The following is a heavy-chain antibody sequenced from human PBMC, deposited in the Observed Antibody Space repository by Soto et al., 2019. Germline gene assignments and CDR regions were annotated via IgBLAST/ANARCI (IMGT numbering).Heavy chain of an antibody. D-gene: IGHD6-13*01. CDR2: INHSGST. V-gene: IGHV4-34*01. CDR1: GGSFSGYY. J-gene: IGHJ4*01. Sequence: PSETLSLTCAVYGGSFSGYYWSWIRQPPGKGLEWIGEINHSGSTNYNPSLKSRVTISVDTSKNQFSLKLSSVTAADTAVYYCARDTIAAAEPDYWGQGTLVTVSS. CDR3: ARDTIAAAEPDY.